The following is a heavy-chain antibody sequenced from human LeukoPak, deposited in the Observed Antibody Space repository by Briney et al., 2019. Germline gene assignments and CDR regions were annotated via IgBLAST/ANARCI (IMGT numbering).Heavy chain of an antibody. D-gene: IGHD3-22*01. Sequence: PSESLSLTCTVSGVSIISYYWSWIRQPPGKGLEWIGYIYYSGSTNYNPSLKSRVTISVDTSKNQFSLKLSSVTAADTAVYYCARDSSGYSIDYWGQGTMVTVSS. CDR2: IYYSGST. CDR3: ARDSSGYSIDY. V-gene: IGHV4-59*01. J-gene: IGHJ4*02. CDR1: GVSIISYY.